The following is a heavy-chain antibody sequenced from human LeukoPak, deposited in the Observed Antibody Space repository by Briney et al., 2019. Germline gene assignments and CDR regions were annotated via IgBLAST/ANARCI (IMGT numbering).Heavy chain of an antibody. V-gene: IGHV3-21*01. D-gene: IGHD2-2*01. CDR2: ISSSSYI. CDR3: ARGCSSTSCSMSFDY. J-gene: IGHJ4*02. Sequence: GGSLRLSCAASGFTFSSYSMNWVRQAPGKGLEWVSSISSSSYIYYADSVKGRFTISRDNAKNSLYLQMNSLRAEDTAVYYCARGCSSTSCSMSFDYWGQGTLVTVSS. CDR1: GFTFSSYS.